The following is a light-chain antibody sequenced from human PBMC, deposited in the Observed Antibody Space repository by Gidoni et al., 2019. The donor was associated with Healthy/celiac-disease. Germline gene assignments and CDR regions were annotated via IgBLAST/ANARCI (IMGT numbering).Light chain of an antibody. Sequence: DIQMTQSPSSLSASVGYRVTITCRASQSISSYLNWYQQKPGKAPKLLIYFASSLESGVPSRFSCSGSGTDFTLTISSLQPEDFATYYCQQSYSTPLTFGGGTKVEIK. V-gene: IGKV1-39*01. CDR2: FAS. CDR3: QQSYSTPLT. CDR1: QSISSY. J-gene: IGKJ4*02.